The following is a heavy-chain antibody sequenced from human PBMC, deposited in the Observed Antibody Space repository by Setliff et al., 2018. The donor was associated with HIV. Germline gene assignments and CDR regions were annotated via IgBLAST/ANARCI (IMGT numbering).Heavy chain of an antibody. CDR2: IYSSGRT. J-gene: IGHJ3*02. CDR1: GASISSGRYY. Sequence: SETLSLTCTVSGASISSGRYYWSWIRQPAEKGLEWIWRIYSSGRTNYNPSLKSRVTMSLDTSKNQFSLKLSSVTAADTAVYYCAGGGPWAVGTPKRAFDIWGQGTMVTVSS. D-gene: IGHD2-15*01. CDR3: AGGGPWAVGTPKRAFDI. V-gene: IGHV4-61*02.